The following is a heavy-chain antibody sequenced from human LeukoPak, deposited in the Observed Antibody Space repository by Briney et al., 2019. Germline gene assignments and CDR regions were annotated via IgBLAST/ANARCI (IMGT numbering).Heavy chain of an antibody. J-gene: IGHJ4*02. V-gene: IGHV3-30*02. Sequence: GGSLRLSCAASGFTFSSYGMHWVRQAPGKGLEWVAFIRYDGSNKYYADSVKGRFTISRGNSKNTLYLQMNSLRAEDTAVYYCAKDSYGDYEGYYFDYWGQGTLVTVSS. CDR3: AKDSYGDYEGYYFDY. D-gene: IGHD4-17*01. CDR1: GFTFSSYG. CDR2: IRYDGSNK.